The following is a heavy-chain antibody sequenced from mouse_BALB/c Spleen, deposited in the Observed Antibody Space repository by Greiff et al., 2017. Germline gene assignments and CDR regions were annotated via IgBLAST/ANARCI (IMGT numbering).Heavy chain of an antibody. D-gene: IGHD2-10*02. J-gene: IGHJ3*01. CDR2: ISNGGGST. CDR1: GFTFSSYT. V-gene: IGHV5-12-2*01. CDR3: ARQVYGNYGWFAY. Sequence: DVKLVESGGGLVQPGGSLKLSCAASGFTFSSYTMSWVRQTPEKRLEWVAYISNGGGSTYYPDTVKGRFTISRDNAKNTLYLQMSSLKSEDTAMYYCARQVYGNYGWFAYWGQGTLVTVSA.